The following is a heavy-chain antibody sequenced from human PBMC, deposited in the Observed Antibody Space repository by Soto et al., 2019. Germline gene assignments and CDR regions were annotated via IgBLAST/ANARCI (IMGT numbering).Heavy chain of an antibody. CDR2: IYYSGST. CDR1: GGSISSSSYY. CDR3: ARHDVSYGQYNWFDP. D-gene: IGHD5-18*01. V-gene: IGHV4-39*01. Sequence: SETLSLTCTVSGGSISSSSYYWGWIRQPPGRGLEWIGSIYYSGSTYYNPSLKSRVTISVDTSKNQFSLKLSSVTAADTAVYYCARHDVSYGQYNWFDPWGQGALVTVSS. J-gene: IGHJ5*02.